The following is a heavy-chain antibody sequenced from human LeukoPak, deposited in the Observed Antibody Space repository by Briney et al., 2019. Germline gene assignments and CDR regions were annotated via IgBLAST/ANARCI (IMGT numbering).Heavy chain of an antibody. V-gene: IGHV1-24*01. CDR3: ATGVRYSSGWYYFDY. Sequence: ASVKVSCKVSGYTLTELSMHWVRQAPGKGLVWMGGFDPEDGETIYAQKFQGRVTMTEDTSTDTAYMELSSLRSEDTAAYYCATGVRYSSGWYYFDYWGQGTLVTVSS. CDR1: GYTLTELS. J-gene: IGHJ4*02. D-gene: IGHD6-19*01. CDR2: FDPEDGET.